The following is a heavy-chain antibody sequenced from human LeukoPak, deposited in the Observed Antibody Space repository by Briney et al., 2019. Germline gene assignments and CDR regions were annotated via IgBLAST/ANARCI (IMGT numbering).Heavy chain of an antibody. CDR1: GFTFSSYW. CDR2: INSDGSST. Sequence: PGGSLRLSXAASGFTFSSYWMHWVRQAPGKGLVWVSRINSDGSSTSNADSVKGRFTISRDNAKNTLYLQMNSLRAEDTAVYYCALLGGMRDYWGQGTLVTVSS. CDR3: ALLGGMRDY. V-gene: IGHV3-74*01. D-gene: IGHD4-23*01. J-gene: IGHJ4*02.